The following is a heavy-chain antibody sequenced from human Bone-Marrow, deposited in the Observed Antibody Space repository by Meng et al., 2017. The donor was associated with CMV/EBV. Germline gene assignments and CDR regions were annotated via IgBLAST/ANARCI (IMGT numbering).Heavy chain of an antibody. J-gene: IGHJ6*02. Sequence: VQPGGSLRLSCAASGFTFSAYDMHWVRQGTGKGLEWVLPIGSAGDTYYPGSVKGRFTISRDNAKNTLYLQMNSLRAEDTAVYYCARDEYYYYGMDVWGQGTTVTVSS. CDR2: IGSAGDT. V-gene: IGHV3-13*01. CDR1: GFTFSAYD. CDR3: ARDEYYYYGMDV.